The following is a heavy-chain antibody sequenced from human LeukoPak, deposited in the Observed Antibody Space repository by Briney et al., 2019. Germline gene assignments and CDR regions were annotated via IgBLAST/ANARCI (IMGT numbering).Heavy chain of an antibody. CDR2: ISSDGSNK. CDR1: RFTFSSYG. D-gene: IGHD3-9*01. J-gene: IGHJ4*02. CDR3: AKGGRYLAIYYFDY. Sequence: GGSLRLSCAASRFTFSSYGMHWVRQAPGKGLEWVAVISSDGSNKYYADSVKGRFTISRDNSKNTVYVEMNSLRAEDTAVYYCAKGGRYLAIYYFDYWGQGTLVTVSS. V-gene: IGHV3-30*18.